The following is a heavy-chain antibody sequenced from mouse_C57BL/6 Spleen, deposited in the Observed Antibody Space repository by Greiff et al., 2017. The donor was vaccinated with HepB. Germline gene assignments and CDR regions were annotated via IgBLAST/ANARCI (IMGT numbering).Heavy chain of an antibody. V-gene: IGHV1-64*01. D-gene: IGHD2-4*01. CDR1: GYTFTSYW. Sequence: QVQLKQPGAELVKPGASVKLSCKASGYTFTSYWMHWVKQRPGQGLEWIGMIHPNSGSTNYNEKFKSKATLTVDKSSSTAYMHLSSLTSEDSAVYYCARGSIYDDYLYAMDYWGQGTSVTVSS. CDR2: IHPNSGST. J-gene: IGHJ4*01. CDR3: ARGSIYDDYLYAMDY.